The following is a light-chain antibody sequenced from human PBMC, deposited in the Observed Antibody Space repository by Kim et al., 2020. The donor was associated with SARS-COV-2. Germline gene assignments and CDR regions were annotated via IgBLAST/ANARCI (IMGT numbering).Light chain of an antibody. CDR1: QSVSSSY. CDR2: GAS. J-gene: IGKJ1*01. Sequence: SPGERAPLSCRASQSVSSSYLAWYQQKPGQAPRLLLSGASSRATGIPDRFSGSGSGTDFTLTISRLEPEDFAVYYCQQYGSSPWTFGQGTKVDIK. CDR3: QQYGSSPWT. V-gene: IGKV3-20*01.